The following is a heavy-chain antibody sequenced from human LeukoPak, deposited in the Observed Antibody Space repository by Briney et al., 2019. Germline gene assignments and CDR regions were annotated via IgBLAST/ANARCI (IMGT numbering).Heavy chain of an antibody. J-gene: IGHJ5*02. D-gene: IGHD3-10*01. CDR1: GGSLSFYY. Sequence: KSSETLSLTCGVSGGSLSFYYWSWIRQSPGKGLEWIAEISQNGDSNYNMSLKSRVTISLDKSKNQVSLKLNSVTAADTAVYYCAGLILWFGELPHNWFDPWGQGTLVTVSS. CDR2: ISQNGDS. CDR3: AGLILWFGELPHNWFDP. V-gene: IGHV4-34*01.